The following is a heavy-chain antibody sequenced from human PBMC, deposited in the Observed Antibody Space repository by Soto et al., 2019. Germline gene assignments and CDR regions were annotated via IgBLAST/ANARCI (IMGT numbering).Heavy chain of an antibody. Sequence: EVQLLESGGGLVQPGGSLRLSCAASGFTFSSYAMSWVRQAPGKGLEWVSAISGSGGSTYYADSVKDRFTISRDNSKNTLYLQMNSLRAEDTAVYYCASTGGYYYYGMDVWGQGTTVTVSS. CDR2: ISGSGGST. CDR1: GFTFSSYA. CDR3: ASTGGYYYYGMDV. J-gene: IGHJ6*02. V-gene: IGHV3-23*01. D-gene: IGHD4-17*01.